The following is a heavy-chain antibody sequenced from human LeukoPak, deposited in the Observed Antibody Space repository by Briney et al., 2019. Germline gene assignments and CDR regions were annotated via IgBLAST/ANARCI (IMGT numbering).Heavy chain of an antibody. D-gene: IGHD3-22*01. V-gene: IGHV4-59*01. CDR1: GGSFSGYY. CDR2: IYDSVNT. CDR3: ARVRRYYDSSGYPSRLFDY. Sequence: SETLSLTCAVYGGSFSGYYWSWIRQSPGKGLEWIGYIYDSVNTNYNPSLESRVTISVDTSKKQFSLKLTSVTAADTAVYYCARVRRYYDSSGYPSRLFDYWGQGTLVTVSS. J-gene: IGHJ4*02.